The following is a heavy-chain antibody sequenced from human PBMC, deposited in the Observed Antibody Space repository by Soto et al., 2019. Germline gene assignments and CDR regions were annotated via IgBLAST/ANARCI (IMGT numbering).Heavy chain of an antibody. V-gene: IGHV1-69*14. D-gene: IGHD3-22*01. Sequence: QVQLVQSGAEVKKPGSSVKVSCKASGGTFSSYAISWVRQAPGQGLEWMGGIIPIFGTANYAQKFQGRVTITADKSTTTAYMELSSLISEDTAVYYCARVVGTTYYYDSSGYYHYDAFDIWGQGTMVTVSS. J-gene: IGHJ3*02. CDR1: GGTFSSYA. CDR2: IIPIFGTA. CDR3: ARVVGTTYYYDSSGYYHYDAFDI.